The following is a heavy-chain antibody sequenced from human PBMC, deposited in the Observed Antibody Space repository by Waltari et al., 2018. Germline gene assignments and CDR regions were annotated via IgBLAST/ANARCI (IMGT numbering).Heavy chain of an antibody. Sequence: QVQLVQSGAEVKKPGASVKVSCKASGYTFTSYAMHWVRQAPGQRLEWMGWINAGNGNKKYSQKFQGRVTITRDTSASTAYMELSSLRSEDTAVYYCARDQTLTAMVRAVGYYGMDVWGQGTTVTVSS. D-gene: IGHD5-18*01. CDR2: INAGNGNK. CDR3: ARDQTLTAMVRAVGYYGMDV. CDR1: GYTFTSYA. V-gene: IGHV1-3*01. J-gene: IGHJ6*02.